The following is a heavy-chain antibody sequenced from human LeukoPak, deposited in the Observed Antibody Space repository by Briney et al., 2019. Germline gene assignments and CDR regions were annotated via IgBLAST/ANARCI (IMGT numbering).Heavy chain of an antibody. CDR1: GYTFTSYG. Sequence: ASVKVSCKASGYTFTSYGISWVRQAPGQGLEWMGWISAYNGNTNYAQKLQGRVTLTTDTSTSTAYMKLRSLRSDDTAVYYCALYYDFWSGYYSLDYWGQGTLVTVSS. D-gene: IGHD3-3*01. J-gene: IGHJ4*02. V-gene: IGHV1-18*01. CDR2: ISAYNGNT. CDR3: ALYYDFWSGYYSLDY.